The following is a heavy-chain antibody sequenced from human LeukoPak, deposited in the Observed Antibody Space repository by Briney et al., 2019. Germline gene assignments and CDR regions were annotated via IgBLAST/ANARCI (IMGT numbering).Heavy chain of an antibody. CDR1: GGPISSYF. V-gene: IGHV4-4*07. Sequence: SETLSLTCTVSGGPISSYFWNWIRQPAGKGLEWIGRIYTSGTTNYNTTLKSRLTMSIDTSKNQFSLKLSSVTAADTAVYYCARGGYSRYYFDYWGQGTLVTVSS. CDR2: IYTSGTT. CDR3: ARGGYSRYYFDY. D-gene: IGHD3-22*01. J-gene: IGHJ4*02.